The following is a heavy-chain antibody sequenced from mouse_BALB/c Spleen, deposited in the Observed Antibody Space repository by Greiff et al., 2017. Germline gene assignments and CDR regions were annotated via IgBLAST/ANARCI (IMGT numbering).Heavy chain of an antibody. J-gene: IGHJ4*01. D-gene: IGHD2-1*01. Sequence: VKLMESGPDLVAPSQSLSITCTVSGFSLPSYGVHWVRQPPGKGLEWLVVLWSDGSTTYNSALKSRLSISKDNSKSQVFLKMNSLQTDDTAMYYWARHGNDYAMDYWGQGTSVTVSS. V-gene: IGHV2-6-2*01. CDR3: ARHGNDYAMDY. CDR1: GFSLPSYG. CDR2: LWSDGST.